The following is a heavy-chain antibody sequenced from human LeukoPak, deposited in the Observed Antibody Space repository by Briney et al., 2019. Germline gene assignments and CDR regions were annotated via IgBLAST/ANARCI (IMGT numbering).Heavy chain of an antibody. Sequence: GGSLRLSCAASGFTFSNYDMHWVRQAPGKGLEWVSAISSSSSYIYYADSIKVRFTISRDNAENSLYLQMNSLRAVDTAVYFCARGEEKATITALDSWGQGTLVTASS. V-gene: IGHV3-21*01. J-gene: IGHJ4*02. D-gene: IGHD5-24*01. CDR3: ARGEEKATITALDS. CDR1: GFTFSNYD. CDR2: ISSSSSYI.